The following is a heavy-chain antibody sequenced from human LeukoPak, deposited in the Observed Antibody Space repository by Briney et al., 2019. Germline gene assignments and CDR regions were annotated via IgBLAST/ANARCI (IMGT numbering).Heavy chain of an antibody. CDR1: GFTFTSSA. V-gene: IGHV1-58*01. CDR3: AADTHRPDSRGYRDFDY. J-gene: IGHJ4*02. D-gene: IGHD6-13*01. Sequence: SMKVSCKASGFTFTSSAVQWVRQARGQRLEWIGWIVVGSGNTNYAQKFQERVTITRDMSSSTAYMELSSLRSEDTAVYYCAADTHRPDSRGYRDFDYWGQGTLVTVSS. CDR2: IVVGSGNT.